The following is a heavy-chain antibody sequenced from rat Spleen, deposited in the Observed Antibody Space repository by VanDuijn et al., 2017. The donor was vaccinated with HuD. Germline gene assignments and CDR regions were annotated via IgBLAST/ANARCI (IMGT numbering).Heavy chain of an antibody. CDR3: ARRYDFDY. D-gene: IGHD1-11*01. V-gene: IGHV5-29*01. Sequence: EVQLVESDGGLVQPGRSLKLSCAASGFTFSDYYMAWVRQAPTKGLEWVATISYDGTSTYYRDSVKGRFTISRDNAKRNLHLQMDSLRFEDTATYYCARRYDFDYWGQGVMVTVSS. J-gene: IGHJ2*01. CDR1: GFTFSDYY. CDR2: ISYDGTST.